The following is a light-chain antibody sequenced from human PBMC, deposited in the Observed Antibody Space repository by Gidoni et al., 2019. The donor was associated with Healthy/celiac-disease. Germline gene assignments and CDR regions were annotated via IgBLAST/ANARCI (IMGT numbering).Light chain of an antibody. J-gene: IGLJ1*01. CDR2: GKN. CDR1: SLRSYY. Sequence: SSELTQAPAVSVALGQTVRITCQGDSLRSYYASWYQQKPGQAPVLVIYGKNNRPSGIPDRFSGSSSGNTASLTITGAQAEDEADYDCNSRDSSGNHLNVFGTGTKVTVL. CDR3: NSRDSSGNHLNV. V-gene: IGLV3-19*01.